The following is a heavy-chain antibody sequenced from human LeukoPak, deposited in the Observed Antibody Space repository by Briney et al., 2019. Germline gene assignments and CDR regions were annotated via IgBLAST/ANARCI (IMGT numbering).Heavy chain of an antibody. V-gene: IGHV4-59*08. CDR1: GGSISSYY. D-gene: IGHD1-1*01. J-gene: IGHJ4*02. CDR3: ARVDPWNDVRVIDY. CDR2: IYYSGST. Sequence: TSETLSLTCTVSGGSISSYYWSWIRQPPGKGLEWIGYIYYSGSTNYNPSLKGRVTISVDTSKNQFSLKLSSVTAADTAVYYCARVDPWNDVRVIDYWGQGTLVTVSS.